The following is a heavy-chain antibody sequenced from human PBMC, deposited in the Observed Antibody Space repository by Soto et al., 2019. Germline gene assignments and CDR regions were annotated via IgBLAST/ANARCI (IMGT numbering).Heavy chain of an antibody. D-gene: IGHD2-15*01. Sequence: QVQLVESGGGVVQPGRSLRLSCAASGFTISSYAMHWVRQAPGKGLEWVAVISYDGSNKYYADSVKGRFIISRDNSKNTLYLQMNSLRVEDTAVYYCARDRGYCSGGSCYGDYYYGMDVWGQGTTVTVSS. CDR3: ARDRGYCSGGSCYGDYYYGMDV. V-gene: IGHV3-30-3*01. J-gene: IGHJ6*02. CDR1: GFTISSYA. CDR2: ISYDGSNK.